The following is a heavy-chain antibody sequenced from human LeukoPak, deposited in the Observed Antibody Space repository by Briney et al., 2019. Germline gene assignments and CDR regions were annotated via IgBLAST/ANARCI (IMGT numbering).Heavy chain of an antibody. D-gene: IGHD2/OR15-2a*01. CDR2: ITGSGGST. V-gene: IGHV3-23*01. Sequence: PGGSLRLSCAASGFTFSTYAMSWVRQAPGKGLEWVSAITGSGGSTYYADSVKGRFTISRDNSKNTLYPQMNSLRAEDTAVYYCAKATALWWFDPWGQGTLVTVSS. J-gene: IGHJ5*02. CDR1: GFTFSTYA. CDR3: AKATALWWFDP.